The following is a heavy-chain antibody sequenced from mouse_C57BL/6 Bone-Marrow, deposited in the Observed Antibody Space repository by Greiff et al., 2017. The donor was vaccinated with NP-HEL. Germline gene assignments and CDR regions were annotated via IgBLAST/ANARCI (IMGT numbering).Heavy chain of an antibody. J-gene: IGHJ2*01. V-gene: IGHV1-81*01. CDR2: IYPRSGNT. CDR1: GYTFTSYG. Sequence: VQLVESGAELARPGASVKLSCKASGYTFTSYGISWVKQRTGQGLEWIGEIYPRSGNTYYNEKVKGKATLTADKSSSTAYMELRSRTSEDSAFYFCARSVYYSNLYYFDYWGQGTTLTVSS. CDR3: ARSVYYSNLYYFDY. D-gene: IGHD2-5*01.